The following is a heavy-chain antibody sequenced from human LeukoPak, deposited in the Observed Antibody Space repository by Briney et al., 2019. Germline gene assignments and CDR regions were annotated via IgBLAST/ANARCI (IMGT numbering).Heavy chain of an antibody. CDR3: ARGVTGYSSSGDAFDI. CDR2: NSGSGSNT. Sequence: GGSLRLSCAASGFTFSNYAMIWVRQAPGKGLEWVSANSGSGSNTYYADSVKGRFTISRDNSKNTLYLQMNSLRAEDTAVYYCARGVTGYSSSGDAFDIWGQGTMVTVSS. CDR1: GFTFSNYA. J-gene: IGHJ3*02. V-gene: IGHV3-23*01. D-gene: IGHD1-14*01.